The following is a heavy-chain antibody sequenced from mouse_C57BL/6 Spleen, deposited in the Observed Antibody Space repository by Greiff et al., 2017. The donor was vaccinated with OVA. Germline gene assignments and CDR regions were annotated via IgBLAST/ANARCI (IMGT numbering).Heavy chain of an antibody. Sequence: QVHVKQPGTELVKPGASVKLSCKASGYTFTSYWMHWVKQRPGQGLEWIGNINPSNGGTNYNEKFKSKATLTVDKSSSTAYMQLSSLTSEDSAVYYCARGYYPYWYFDVWGTGTTVTVSS. CDR1: GYTFTSYW. CDR2: INPSNGGT. V-gene: IGHV1-53*01. CDR3: ARGYYPYWYFDV. J-gene: IGHJ1*03. D-gene: IGHD1-1*02.